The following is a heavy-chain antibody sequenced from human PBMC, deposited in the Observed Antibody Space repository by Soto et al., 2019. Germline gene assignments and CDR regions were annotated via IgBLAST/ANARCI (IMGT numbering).Heavy chain of an antibody. D-gene: IGHD4-4*01. Sequence: PGVSLRLSCAASGFTFSSYGMHWVRQAPGKGLEWVAVISYDGSNKYYADSVKGRFTISRDNSKNTLYLQMNSLRAEDTAVYYCAKGNSNYYYYYGMDVWGQGTTVTVSS. J-gene: IGHJ6*02. CDR3: AKGNSNYYYYYGMDV. V-gene: IGHV3-30*18. CDR2: ISYDGSNK. CDR1: GFTFSSYG.